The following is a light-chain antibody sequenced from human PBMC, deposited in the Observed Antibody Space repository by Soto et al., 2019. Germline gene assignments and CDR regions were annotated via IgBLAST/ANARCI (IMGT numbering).Light chain of an antibody. CDR2: GAS. CDR1: QSVSSN. V-gene: IGKV3-15*01. J-gene: IGKJ2*01. Sequence: EIVMTQSPATLSVSPGERATLSCRASQSVSSNLAWYQQKPGQAPRLLIYGASTRATGIPARFGGSGSGTEFTLTITSLQSEDFAVSYGEHYNNWPQSFGQGTKLEIK. CDR3: EHYNNWPQS.